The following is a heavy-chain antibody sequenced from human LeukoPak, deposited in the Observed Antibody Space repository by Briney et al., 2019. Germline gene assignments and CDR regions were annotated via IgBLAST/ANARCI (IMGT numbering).Heavy chain of an antibody. V-gene: IGHV4-59*01. D-gene: IGHD1-26*01. Sequence: SETLSLTCTVSGGSISSYYWSWIRQPPGKGLEWIGYIYYSGSTNYNPSPKSRVTISVDTSKNQFSLKLSSVTAADTAVYYCARPAYLGIVGATDDAFDIWGQGTMVTVSS. CDR3: ARPAYLGIVGATDDAFDI. CDR2: IYYSGST. CDR1: GGSISSYY. J-gene: IGHJ3*02.